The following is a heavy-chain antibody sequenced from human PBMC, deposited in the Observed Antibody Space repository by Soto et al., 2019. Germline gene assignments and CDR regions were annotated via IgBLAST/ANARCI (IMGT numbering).Heavy chain of an antibody. Sequence: SETLSLTCDVSGGPVGYTSFYWGWLRQSPGKGLEWIGSVHHSVTTYYNPSLKGRVTISMDTSKNQFSLRLTSVTAADTAVYYCARDTSSTSLRAEYFQFWGQGTQVTVSS. CDR3: ARDTSSTSLRAEYFQF. J-gene: IGHJ1*01. V-gene: IGHV4-39*02. CDR2: VHHSVTT. CDR1: GGPVGYTSFY. D-gene: IGHD6-13*01.